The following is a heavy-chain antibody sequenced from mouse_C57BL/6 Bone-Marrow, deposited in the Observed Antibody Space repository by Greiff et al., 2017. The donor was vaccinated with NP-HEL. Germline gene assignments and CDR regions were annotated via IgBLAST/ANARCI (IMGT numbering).Heavy chain of an antibody. D-gene: IGHD4-1*01. J-gene: IGHJ1*03. CDR3: VRLWDWYFDV. V-gene: IGHV10-1*01. Sequence: EVHLVESGGGLVQPKGSLKLSCAASGFSFNTYAMNWVRQAPGKGLEWVARIRSKSNNYATYYADSVKDRFTISRDDSESMLYLQMNNLKTEDTAMYYCVRLWDWYFDVWGTGTTVTVSS. CDR1: GFSFNTYA. CDR2: IRSKSNNYAT.